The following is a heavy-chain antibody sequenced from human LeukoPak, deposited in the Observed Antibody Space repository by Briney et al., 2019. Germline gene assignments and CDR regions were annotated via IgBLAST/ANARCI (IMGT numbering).Heavy chain of an antibody. J-gene: IGHJ5*02. Sequence: ASVKVSCKASGYTFTSYGISWVRQAPGQGLEWMGWISAYNGNTNYAQKFQGRVTMTRDTSTSTVYMELSSLRSEDTAVYYCARSPNVDTAMAPFDPWGQGTLVTVSS. D-gene: IGHD5-18*01. CDR3: ARSPNVDTAMAPFDP. CDR1: GYTFTSYG. V-gene: IGHV1-18*01. CDR2: ISAYNGNT.